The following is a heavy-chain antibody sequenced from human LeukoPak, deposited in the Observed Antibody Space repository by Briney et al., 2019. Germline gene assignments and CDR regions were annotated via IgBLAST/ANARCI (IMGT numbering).Heavy chain of an antibody. J-gene: IGHJ3*02. V-gene: IGHV3-53*01. CDR2: IYSGGST. CDR1: GFTVSSSY. CDR3: AKDRRDSSGYYRRDAFDI. Sequence: GGSLRLSCAASGFTVSSSYMSWVRQAPGKGLEWVSVIYSGGSTYYADSVKGRFTISRDNSKNTLYLQMNSLRAEDTALYYCAKDRRDSSGYYRRDAFDIWGQGTMVTVSS. D-gene: IGHD3-22*01.